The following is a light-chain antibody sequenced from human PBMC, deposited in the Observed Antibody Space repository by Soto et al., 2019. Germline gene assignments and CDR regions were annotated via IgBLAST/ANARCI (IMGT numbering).Light chain of an antibody. Sequence: EMVLTQSPGTLSLSPGERATLSCRASQSVSSSYLAWYQQKPGQAPRLLIYGASGRATGIPDRFSGSGSGTDFTLTISRLEPEDLAVYYCQQRITFGQGTRLEIK. CDR3: QQRIT. CDR2: GAS. CDR1: QSVSSSY. J-gene: IGKJ5*01. V-gene: IGKV3-20*01.